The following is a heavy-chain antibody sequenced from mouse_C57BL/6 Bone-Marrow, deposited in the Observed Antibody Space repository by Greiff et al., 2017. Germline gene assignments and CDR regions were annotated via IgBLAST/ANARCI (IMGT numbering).Heavy chain of an antibody. V-gene: IGHV1-55*01. D-gene: IGHD2-12*01. CDR2: IYPGSGST. CDR1: GYTFTSYW. J-gene: IGHJ3*01. CDR3: ARSGPYYSAWFAY. Sequence: QVQLQQPGAELVKPGASVKMSCKASGYTFTSYWITWVKQRPGQGLEWIGDIYPGSGSTNYNEKFKSKATLTVDTSSSTAYMQLSSLTSEDSAVYYCARSGPYYSAWFAYWGQGTLVTVSA.